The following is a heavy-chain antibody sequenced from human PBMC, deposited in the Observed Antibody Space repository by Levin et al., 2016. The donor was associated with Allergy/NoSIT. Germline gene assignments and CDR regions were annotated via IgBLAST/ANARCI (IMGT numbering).Heavy chain of an antibody. CDR1: GFTFDDYA. Sequence: SLKISCEASGFTFDDYAMHWVRQAPGKGLEWVSGISWNSGSIGYADSVKGRFTISRDNAKNSLYLQMNSLRTEDTALYYCARLETRRDLYYFDYWGQGTLVTVSS. V-gene: IGHV3-9*01. D-gene: IGHD6-6*01. J-gene: IGHJ4*02. CDR3: ARLETRRDLYYFDY. CDR2: ISWNSGSI.